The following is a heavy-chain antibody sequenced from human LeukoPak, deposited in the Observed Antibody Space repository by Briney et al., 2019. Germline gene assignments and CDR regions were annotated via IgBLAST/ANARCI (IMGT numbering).Heavy chain of an antibody. J-gene: IGHJ6*02. CDR2: ISYDGSNK. CDR3: AKVAGTSLFEYYYYGMDV. Sequence: GGSLRLSCAASGFTFSSYGMHWVRQAPGKGLEWVAVISYDGSNKYYADSVKGRFTISRDNSKNTLYLQMNSLRAEDTAVYYCAKVAGTSLFEYYYYGMDVWGQGTTVTVSS. V-gene: IGHV3-30*18. CDR1: GFTFSSYG. D-gene: IGHD6-19*01.